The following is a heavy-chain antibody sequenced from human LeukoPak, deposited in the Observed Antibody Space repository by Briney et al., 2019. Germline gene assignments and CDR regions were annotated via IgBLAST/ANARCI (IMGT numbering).Heavy chain of an antibody. D-gene: IGHD3-10*01. CDR2: IHYSRST. J-gene: IGHJ6*03. CDR1: GGSIISGSYY. CDR3: ARVDEGYGSGRRENYYYYYLDV. V-gene: IGHV4-61*01. Sequence: SETLSLTCTVSGGSIISGSYYWSWILQPPGKGLAWSGNIHYSRSTNYNPSLNSRATISAETSKNQFSLKLSSVTAADTAVYYCARVDEGYGSGRRENYYYYYLDVWGKGTRVTISS.